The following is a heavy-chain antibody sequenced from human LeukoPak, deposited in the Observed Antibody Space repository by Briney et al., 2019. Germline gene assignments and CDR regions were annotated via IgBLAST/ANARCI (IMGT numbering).Heavy chain of an antibody. CDR2: IYPGDSDT. Sequence: GESLKISCKGSGYSFTSYWIGWVRQMPGKGLEWMGIIYPGDSDTRYSPSFQGQVTISADKSIGTAYLQWSSLKASDTAMYYCARRGVTPFYYYGMDVWGQGTTVTVSS. V-gene: IGHV5-51*01. CDR1: GYSFTSYW. D-gene: IGHD2-21*02. J-gene: IGHJ6*02. CDR3: ARRGVTPFYYYGMDV.